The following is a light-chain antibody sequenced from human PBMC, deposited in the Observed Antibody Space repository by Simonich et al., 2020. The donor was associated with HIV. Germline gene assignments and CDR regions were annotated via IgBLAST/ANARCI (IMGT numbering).Light chain of an antibody. CDR2: AVN. Sequence: QSALTQPASVSGSPGQSITISCTGTSSDVGDYNFVSWYQQHPGKAPKLIIYAVNKRPSGASDRFSGSRSANTASLTISGLQAEDEADYHCSSYTTSSTWVFGGGTKLTVL. CDR3: SSYTTSSTWV. CDR1: SSDVGDYNF. J-gene: IGLJ3*02. V-gene: IGLV2-14*03.